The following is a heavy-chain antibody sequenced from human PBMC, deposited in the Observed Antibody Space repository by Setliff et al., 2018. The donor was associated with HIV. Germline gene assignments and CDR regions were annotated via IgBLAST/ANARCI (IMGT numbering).Heavy chain of an antibody. J-gene: IGHJ3*02. CDR1: GYTFTGYY. CDR2: ISVYSGNT. V-gene: IGHV1-18*04. CDR3: ASAGAWQRNALDI. D-gene: IGHD5-12*01. Sequence: ASVKVSCKASGYTFTGYYMHWVRQAPGQGLEWVGWISVYSGNTNYAQKLQGRVTMTTDTSTSTAYMELRSLRSEDTAVYYCASAGAWQRNALDIWGQGTMVTVSS.